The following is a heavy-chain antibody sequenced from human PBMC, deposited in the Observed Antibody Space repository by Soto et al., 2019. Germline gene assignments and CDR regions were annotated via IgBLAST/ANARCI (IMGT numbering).Heavy chain of an antibody. CDR3: ARDPAYCGGDCYPGWFDP. J-gene: IGHJ5*02. D-gene: IGHD2-21*02. CDR1: GYTFTSYG. V-gene: IGHV1-18*04. CDR2: ISAYNGNT. Sequence: QVQLVQSGAEVKKPGASVKVSCKASGYTFTSYGISWVRQAPGQGLEWMGWISAYNGNTNYAQKLQGRVTMTTDTSTSTAYMELRSLRSDDTVVYYCARDPAYCGGDCYPGWFDPWGQGTLVTVSS.